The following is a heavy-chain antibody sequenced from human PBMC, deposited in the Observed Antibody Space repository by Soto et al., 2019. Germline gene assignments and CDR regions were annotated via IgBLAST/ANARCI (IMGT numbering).Heavy chain of an antibody. CDR3: AREYLGYMDG. V-gene: IGHV1-3*01. CDR1: GYIFTNYI. J-gene: IGHJ6*03. D-gene: IGHD7-27*01. Sequence: ASVKVSCKASGYIFTNYIMHWVRQAPGQRLEWMGWINAVNGNTRYSQKFQGGVTITRDTSATTAYMELSSLRSEDMAVYYCAREYLGYMDGWGKGTTVTVSS. CDR2: INAVNGNT.